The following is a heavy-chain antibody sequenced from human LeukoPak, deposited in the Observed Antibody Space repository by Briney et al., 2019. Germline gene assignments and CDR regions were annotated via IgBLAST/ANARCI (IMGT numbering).Heavy chain of an antibody. Sequence: GGSLRLSCAASGFTFSSYWMHWVRQAPGKGLVWVSRINSDGSSTSYADSVKGRFTISRDNAKNTLYLQMNSLRAEDTAVYYCARDEDYYGSGSYYKVWGQGTLVTVSS. CDR1: GFTFSSYW. D-gene: IGHD3-10*01. CDR3: ARDEDYYGSGSYYKV. V-gene: IGHV3-74*01. CDR2: INSDGSST. J-gene: IGHJ4*02.